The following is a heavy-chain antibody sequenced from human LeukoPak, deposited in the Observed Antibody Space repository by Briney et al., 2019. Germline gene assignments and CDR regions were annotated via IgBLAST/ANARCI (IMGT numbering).Heavy chain of an antibody. D-gene: IGHD3-10*01. CDR3: AHRSGRPLVREADAFDI. J-gene: IGHJ3*02. Sequence: SGPTLVNPTQTLTLTCTFSGFSLSTSGVGVGWIRQPPGKALEWLALIYWDDDKRYSPSLKSRLTITKDTSKNQVVLTMTNMDPVDTATYYCAHRSGRPLVREADAFDIWGQGTMVTVSS. V-gene: IGHV2-5*02. CDR1: GFSLSTSGVG. CDR2: IYWDDDK.